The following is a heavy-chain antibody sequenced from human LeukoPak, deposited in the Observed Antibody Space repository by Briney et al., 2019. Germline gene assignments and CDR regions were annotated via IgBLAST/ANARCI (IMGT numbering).Heavy chain of an antibody. V-gene: IGHV3-21*01. CDR1: GFTFSSYS. CDR3: ARDHESGYYDSSGYYYPLSLDY. CDR2: ISSSSSYI. Sequence: GGSLRLSCAASGFTFSSYSMNWVRQAPGKGLEWVSSISSSSSYIYYADSVKGRFTISRDNAKNSLYLQMNSLRAEDTAVYYCARDHESGYYDSSGYYYPLSLDYWGQGTLVTVSS. J-gene: IGHJ4*02. D-gene: IGHD3-22*01.